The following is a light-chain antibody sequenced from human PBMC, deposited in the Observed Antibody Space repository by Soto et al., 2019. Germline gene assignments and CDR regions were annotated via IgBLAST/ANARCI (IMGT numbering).Light chain of an antibody. CDR1: QSVSSSY. J-gene: IGKJ4*01. V-gene: IGKV3-20*01. CDR2: GAS. CDR3: QQYGTLTLT. Sequence: SVLTQTIRNLSWSPGQRATPYCRLSQSVSSSYLAWYQQKPGQAPRLLSYGASSRATGIPDRFSGSVSGTDFTLTISRLEPEDFAVFYCQQYGTLTLTFGGGTKVDI.